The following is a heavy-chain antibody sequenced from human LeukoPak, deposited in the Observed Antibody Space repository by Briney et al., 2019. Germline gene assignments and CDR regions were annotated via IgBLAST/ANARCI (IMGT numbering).Heavy chain of an antibody. CDR1: GFTFSSYG. J-gene: IGHJ4*02. V-gene: IGHV3-30*18. CDR3: AKAGDLGTRDYFDY. D-gene: IGHD1-14*01. Sequence: HPGGSLRLSCAASGFTFSSYGMHWVRRAPGKGLEWVAVISYDGSNKYYADSVKGRFTISRDNSKNTLYLQMNSLRAEDTAVYYCAKAGDLGTRDYFDYWGQGTLVTVSS. CDR2: ISYDGSNK.